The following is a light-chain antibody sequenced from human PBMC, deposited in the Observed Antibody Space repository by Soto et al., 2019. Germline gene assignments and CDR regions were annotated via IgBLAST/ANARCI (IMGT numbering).Light chain of an antibody. V-gene: IGKV3-20*01. CDR2: GAS. J-gene: IGKJ1*01. CDR3: QQYGSSPT. CDR1: QSVRSSY. Sequence: EIVLTQSPGTLSLSPGEGATLSCRASQSVRSSYLAWYQQKPGQAPRLLIYGASSRATGIPDRFSGSGSGTDFTLTISRLEPEDFAVYYCQQYGSSPTFGQGTKVEIK.